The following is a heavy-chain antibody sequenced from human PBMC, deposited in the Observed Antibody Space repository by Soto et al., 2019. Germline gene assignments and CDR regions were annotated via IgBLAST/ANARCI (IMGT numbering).Heavy chain of an antibody. CDR2: IYSGGST. D-gene: IGHD6-19*01. V-gene: IGHV3-53*01. CDR1: GFTVSSNY. CDR3: ARSGSSGWSFYYYYGMDV. J-gene: IGHJ6*02. Sequence: GGSLRLSCAASGFTVSSNYMSWVRQAPGKGLEWVSVIYSGGSTYYADSVKGRFTISRDNSKNTLYLQMNSLRAEDTAVYYCARSGSSGWSFYYYYGMDVWGQGTTVTVSS.